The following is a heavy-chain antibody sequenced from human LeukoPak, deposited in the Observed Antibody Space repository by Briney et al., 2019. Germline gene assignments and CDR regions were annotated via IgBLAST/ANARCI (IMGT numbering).Heavy chain of an antibody. D-gene: IGHD3-10*01. CDR3: ARGIWFGANYYYYYYMDV. CDR2: INHSRST. Sequence: PSETLSLTCAVYGGSFSGYYWSWIRQPPGRGLEWIGEINHSRSTNYNPSLKSRVTISVDTSKNQFSLKLSSVTAADTAVYYCARGIWFGANYYYYYYMDVWGKGTTVTVSS. V-gene: IGHV4-34*01. J-gene: IGHJ6*03. CDR1: GGSFSGYY.